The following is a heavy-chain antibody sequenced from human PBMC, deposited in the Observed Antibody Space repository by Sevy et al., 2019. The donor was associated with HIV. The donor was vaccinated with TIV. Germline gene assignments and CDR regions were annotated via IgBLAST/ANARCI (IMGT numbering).Heavy chain of an antibody. CDR1: GFTFSSYS. D-gene: IGHD3-22*01. CDR2: ISSSSSTI. CDR3: ARDPYPHNWYDSSGYLLFDY. V-gene: IGHV3-48*02. J-gene: IGHJ4*02. Sequence: GGSLRLSCAASGFTFSSYSMNWVRQAPGKGLEWVSYISSSSSTIYYADSVKGRFTISRDNAKNSLYLQMNSLRDEDTAVYYCARDPYPHNWYDSSGYLLFDYWGQGTMVTVSS.